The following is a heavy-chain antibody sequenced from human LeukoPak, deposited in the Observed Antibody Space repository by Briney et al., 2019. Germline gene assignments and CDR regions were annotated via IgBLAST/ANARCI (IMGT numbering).Heavy chain of an antibody. V-gene: IGHV4-4*07. J-gene: IGHJ6*03. CDR1: GGSISSYY. CDR2: IYTSGST. Sequence: SETLSLTXTVSGGSISSYYWSWIRQPAGKGLEWIGRIYTSGSTNYNPSLKSRVTMSVDTSKNQFSLKLSSVTAADTAVYYCARVRPHYDISAGYYLPYYYYMDVWGKGTTVTVSS. CDR3: ARVRPHYDISAGYYLPYYYYMDV. D-gene: IGHD3-9*01.